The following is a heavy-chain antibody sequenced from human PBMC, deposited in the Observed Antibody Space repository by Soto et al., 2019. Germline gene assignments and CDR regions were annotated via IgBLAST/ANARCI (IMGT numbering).Heavy chain of an antibody. J-gene: IGHJ4*02. CDR2: ISHSGST. Sequence: QLQLQESGSGLVKPSQTLFLTCAVSGGSISSGGYSWSWIRQPPGQGLEWIGYISHSGSTYYNRSLQRRVTISLDRTKNQFSLKLSSVPAADTAVYYCAGGPGVARNYWGQGTLITVSS. CDR3: AGGPGVARNY. V-gene: IGHV4-30-2*01. CDR1: GGSISSGGYS. D-gene: IGHD5-12*01.